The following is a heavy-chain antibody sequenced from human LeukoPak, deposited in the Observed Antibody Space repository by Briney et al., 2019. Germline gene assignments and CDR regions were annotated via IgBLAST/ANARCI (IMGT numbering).Heavy chain of an antibody. V-gene: IGHV3-15*01. J-gene: IGHJ4*02. D-gene: IGHD3-22*01. CDR1: GFTFSNAW. CDR2: IKSKTDGGTT. CDR3: ARAQYYYDSSGYYPAI. Sequence: GGSLRLSCAASGFTFSNAWMSWVRQAPGKGLEWVGRIKSKTDGGTTDYAAPVKGRFTISRDDSKNTLYLQMNSLKTEDTAVYYCARAQYYYDSSGYYPAIWGQGTLVTVSS.